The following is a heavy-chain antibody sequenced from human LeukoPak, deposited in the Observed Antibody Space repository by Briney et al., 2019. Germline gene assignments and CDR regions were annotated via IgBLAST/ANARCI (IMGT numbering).Heavy chain of an antibody. CDR1: GFSLSTSGVG. J-gene: IGHJ4*02. D-gene: IGHD4-23*01. CDR2: IYWDDDK. V-gene: IGHV2-5*05. Sequence: SSPTLVKPTQTLTLTCTFSGFSLSTSGVGVGWIRHPPGQALEWLALIYWDDDKRYGPSLESRLTITKDTSKNQVVLTMTNTDPMDTATYYCTHKAGRGGPNDYWGQGTLVTVSS. CDR3: THKAGRGGPNDY.